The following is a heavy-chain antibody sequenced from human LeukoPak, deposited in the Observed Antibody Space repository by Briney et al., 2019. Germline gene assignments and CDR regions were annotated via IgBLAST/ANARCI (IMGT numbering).Heavy chain of an antibody. J-gene: IGHJ6*02. Sequence: GGSLRLSCAASGFTVGSNYMSWVRQAPGKGLEWVSVIYSGGSTYYADSVKGRFTISRDNSKNTLYLQMNSLRAEDTAVYYCARDWREYSSSSPYYYYGMDVWGQGTTVTVSS. CDR2: IYSGGST. V-gene: IGHV3-66*02. CDR1: GFTVGSNY. D-gene: IGHD6-6*01. CDR3: ARDWREYSSSSPYYYYGMDV.